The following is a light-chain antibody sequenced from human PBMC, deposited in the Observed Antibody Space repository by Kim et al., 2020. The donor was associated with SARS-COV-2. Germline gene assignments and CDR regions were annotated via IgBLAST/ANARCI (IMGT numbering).Light chain of an antibody. V-gene: IGKV3D-7*01. CDR3: QQDYNLPRT. CDR1: QSVSSSY. CDR2: GAS. J-gene: IGKJ1*01. Sequence: EIVMTQPPATLSLSPGERATLSCRASQSVSSSYLSWYQQKPGQAPRLLIYGASTRATGIPARFSGSGSGTDFTLTISSLQPEDFAVYYCQQDYNLPRTFGQGTKVDIK.